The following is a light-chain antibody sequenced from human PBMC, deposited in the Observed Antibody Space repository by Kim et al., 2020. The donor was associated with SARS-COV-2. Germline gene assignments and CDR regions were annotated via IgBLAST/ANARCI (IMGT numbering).Light chain of an antibody. Sequence: SVPPGETVTLSCRASEPVTTNIAWYQQKRGRTPRLVIYGASTRAAGIPDRFSGSGSETEFTLTISSLQSEDFAVYYCQQYNAWPTFGQGTKVDIK. V-gene: IGKV3D-15*01. CDR1: EPVTTN. J-gene: IGKJ1*01. CDR2: GAS. CDR3: QQYNAWPT.